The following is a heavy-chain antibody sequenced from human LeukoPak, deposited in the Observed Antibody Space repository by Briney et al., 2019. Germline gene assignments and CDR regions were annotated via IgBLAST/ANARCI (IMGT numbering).Heavy chain of an antibody. Sequence: GESLKISRKGSGYSFTSYWIGWVRQMPGKGLEWMGIIYPGDSDIRYSPSFQGQVTISADKSISTAYLQWSSLKASDTAMYYCARHALVGATTSAFDIWGQGTMVTVSS. CDR3: ARHALVGATTSAFDI. D-gene: IGHD1-26*01. CDR2: IYPGDSDI. CDR1: GYSFTSYW. J-gene: IGHJ3*02. V-gene: IGHV5-51*01.